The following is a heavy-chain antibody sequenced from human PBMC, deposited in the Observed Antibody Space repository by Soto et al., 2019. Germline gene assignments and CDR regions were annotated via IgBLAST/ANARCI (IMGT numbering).Heavy chain of an antibody. CDR2: MNSDGSIT. CDR3: ASTGLGF. D-gene: IGHD7-27*01. J-gene: IGHJ6*04. CDR1: GFTFSSNW. Sequence: EVQLVESGGGLVQPGGSLRLSCAASGFTFSSNWMHWVRQDPGKGLVWVSRMNSDGSITTYADPVKGRFISSRDNAQNTLYLQMNSLRVEDSAVYYCASTGLGFWGKGTTVTVSS. V-gene: IGHV3-74*03.